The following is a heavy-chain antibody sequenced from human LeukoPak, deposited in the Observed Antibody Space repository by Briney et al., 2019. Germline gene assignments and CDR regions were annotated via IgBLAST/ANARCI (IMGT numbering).Heavy chain of an antibody. Sequence: GGSLRLSCAASGFTFSSYWMSWVRQAPGKGLEWVANIKQDGSEKYYVDSVKGRFTISRDNAKNSLYLQMNSLRAEDTAVYYCARVASSGWFDYFDYWGQGTLVTVSS. CDR3: ARVASSGWFDYFDY. CDR1: GFTFSSYW. D-gene: IGHD6-19*01. V-gene: IGHV3-7*01. J-gene: IGHJ4*02. CDR2: IKQDGSEK.